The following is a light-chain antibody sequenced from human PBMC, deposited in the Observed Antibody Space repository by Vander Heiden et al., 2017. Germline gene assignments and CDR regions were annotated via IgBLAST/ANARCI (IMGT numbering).Light chain of an antibody. J-gene: IGKJ4*01. CDR1: QDISNY. Sequence: DIQMTQSPSSLSASVGDRVTITCQASQDISNYLNWYQQKPGKAPKLLIYDASNLETGVPSRFSGSGSGTDFTFTISILQPEDIATYYCQLDDNLPIAFGGGTKVEIK. V-gene: IGKV1-33*01. CDR2: DAS. CDR3: QLDDNLPIA.